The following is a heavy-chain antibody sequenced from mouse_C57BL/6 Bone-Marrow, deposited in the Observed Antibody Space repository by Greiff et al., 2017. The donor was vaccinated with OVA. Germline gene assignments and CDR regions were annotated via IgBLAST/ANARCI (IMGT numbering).Heavy chain of an antibody. CDR3: ARDSYYLNYFDY. Sequence: QVQLQQPGAELVRPGTSVKLSCKASGYTFTSYWMHWVKQRPGQGLEWIGVIDLSDSYTNYNQKFKGKATLTVDTSSSPAYMQLSSLTSEDSAVYYCARDSYYLNYFDYWGQGTTLTVSS. J-gene: IGHJ2*01. CDR1: GYTFTSYW. V-gene: IGHV1-59*01. CDR2: IDLSDSYT. D-gene: IGHD2-12*01.